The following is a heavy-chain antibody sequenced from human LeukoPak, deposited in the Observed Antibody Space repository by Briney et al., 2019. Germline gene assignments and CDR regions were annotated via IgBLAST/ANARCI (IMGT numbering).Heavy chain of an antibody. D-gene: IGHD3-22*01. Sequence: SVKVSCKASGYTFTSYGISWVRQAPGQGLEWMGGIIPIFGTANYAQKFQGRVTITADESTSTAYMELSSLRSEDTAVYYCARPPLDYYDSSGYYYGYYFDYWGQGTLVTVSS. CDR2: IIPIFGTA. CDR3: ARPPLDYYDSSGYYYGYYFDY. CDR1: GYTFTSYG. V-gene: IGHV1-69*13. J-gene: IGHJ4*02.